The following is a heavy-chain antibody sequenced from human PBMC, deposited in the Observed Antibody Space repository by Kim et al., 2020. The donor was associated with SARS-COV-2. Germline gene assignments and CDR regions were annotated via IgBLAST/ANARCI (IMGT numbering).Heavy chain of an antibody. J-gene: IGHJ5*02. CDR3: TTEYYYHYSGYYGGHFDP. CDR1: GLTFSNAW. Sequence: GGSLRLSCVVSGLTFSNAWLSWVRQAPGKGLEWVGRIKSKTDSETTDYAAPVRGRFTISRDDSKNTVYLQMNALKTEDTAVYYCTTEYYYHYSGYYGGHFDPWGQGARVTVSS. CDR2: IKSKTDSETT. V-gene: IGHV3-15*01. D-gene: IGHD3-22*01.